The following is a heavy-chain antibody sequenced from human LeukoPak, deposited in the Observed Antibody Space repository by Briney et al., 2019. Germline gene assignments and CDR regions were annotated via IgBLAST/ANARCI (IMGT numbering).Heavy chain of an antibody. D-gene: IGHD6-13*01. CDR2: IYYSGST. J-gene: IGHJ4*02. CDR3: ARVNDGGSSWYYFDS. V-gene: IGHV4-59*01. CDR1: GGSISSYY. Sequence: SETLSFTCTVSGGSISSYYWSWIRQPPGKGLEWIGYIYYSGSTNYNPSLKSRVTISVDTSKNQFSLKLSSVTAADTAVYYCARVNDGGSSWYYFDSWGQGTLVTVSS.